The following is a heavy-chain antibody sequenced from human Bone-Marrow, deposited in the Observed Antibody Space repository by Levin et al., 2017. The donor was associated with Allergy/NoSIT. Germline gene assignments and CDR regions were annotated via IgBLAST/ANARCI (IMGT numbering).Heavy chain of an antibody. J-gene: IGHJ4*02. CDR2: ISNGGGST. CDR1: GFTFSSYA. CDR3: AKGVKSAWRGEFDY. Sequence: HSGGSLRLSCAASGFTFSSYAMSWVRQAPGKGLEWVSSISNGGGSTYYADFVKGRSTISRDNSKNTLYLQVNSLRAEDTAVYYCAKGVKSAWRGEFDYWGQGTLVTVSS. V-gene: IGHV3-23*01. D-gene: IGHD3-10*01.